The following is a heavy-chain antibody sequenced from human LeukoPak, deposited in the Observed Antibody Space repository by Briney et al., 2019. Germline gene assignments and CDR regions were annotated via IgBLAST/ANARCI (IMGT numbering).Heavy chain of an antibody. D-gene: IGHD3-10*01. CDR3: ASHLWFGELSYYMDV. V-gene: IGHV4-4*07. J-gene: IGHJ6*03. CDR2: IYTSGST. CDR1: GGSISSYY. Sequence: SETLSLTCTVSGGSISSYYWSWIRQPAGKGLEWIGRIYTSGSTNYNPSLKSRVTMSVDTSKNQFSLKLSSVTAADTAVYYCASHLWFGELSYYMDVWGKGTTVTVSS.